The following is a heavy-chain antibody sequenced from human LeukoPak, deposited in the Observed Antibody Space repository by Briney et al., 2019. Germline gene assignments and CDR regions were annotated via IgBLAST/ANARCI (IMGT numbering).Heavy chain of an antibody. V-gene: IGHV4-34*01. D-gene: IGHD2-2*01. CDR1: GGSFSGYY. Sequence: PSETLSLTCAVYGGSFSGYYWSWIRQPPGKGLEWIGEVNHSGGTNYNPYLKSRVTISVDTSKNQSSLKLSSVTAADTAVYYCARGSGLYCSSTSCPYNYWGQGTLVTVSS. J-gene: IGHJ4*02. CDR2: VNHSGGT. CDR3: ARGSGLYCSSTSCPYNY.